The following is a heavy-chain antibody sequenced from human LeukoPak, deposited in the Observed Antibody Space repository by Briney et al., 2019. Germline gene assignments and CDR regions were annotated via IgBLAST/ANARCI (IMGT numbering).Heavy chain of an antibody. V-gene: IGHV3-74*01. J-gene: IGHJ6*04. CDR1: GFTFSSYW. CDR3: VRDLVAVVRGSLV. CDR2: INTDGSAT. Sequence: GGSLRLSCAASGFTFSSYWMHWVRQAPGKGLVWVSRINTDGSATSYADSVKGRFTISRDNAKNTLYLQMNSLRAEDTAVYFCVRDLVAVVRGSLVWGKGTTVTVPS. D-gene: IGHD3-10*01.